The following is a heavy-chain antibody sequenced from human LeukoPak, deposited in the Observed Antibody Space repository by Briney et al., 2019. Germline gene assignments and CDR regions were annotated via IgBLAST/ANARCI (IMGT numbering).Heavy chain of an antibody. J-gene: IGHJ4*02. Sequence: GGSLRLSCAASGFTFSSYWMHWVRQATGKGLVWVSRINSDGSSTNYADSVKGRFTISRDNAKNTLYLQMNSLRAEDTAVYYCWSGYYGSGSYYNTQFDYWGQGTLVTVSS. V-gene: IGHV3-74*01. D-gene: IGHD3-10*01. CDR3: WSGYYGSGSYYNTQFDY. CDR2: INSDGSST. CDR1: GFTFSSYW.